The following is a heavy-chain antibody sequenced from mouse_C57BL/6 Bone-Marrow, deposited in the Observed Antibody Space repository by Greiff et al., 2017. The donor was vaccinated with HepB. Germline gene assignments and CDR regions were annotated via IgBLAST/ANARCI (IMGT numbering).Heavy chain of an antibody. CDR1: GFTFTDYY. V-gene: IGHV7-3*01. J-gene: IGHJ1*03. CDR3: ARSPHYYGSSYWYFDV. Sequence: EVKVEESGGGLVQPGGSLSLSCAASGFTFTDYYMSWVRQPPGKALEWLGFIRNKANGYTTEYSASVKGRFTISRDNSQSILYLQMNALRAEDSATYYCARSPHYYGSSYWYFDVWGTGTTVTVSS. CDR2: IRNKANGYTT. D-gene: IGHD1-1*01.